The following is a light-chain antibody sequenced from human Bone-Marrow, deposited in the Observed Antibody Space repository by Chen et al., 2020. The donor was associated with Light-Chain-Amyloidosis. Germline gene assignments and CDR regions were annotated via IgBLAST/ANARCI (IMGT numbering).Light chain of an antibody. V-gene: IGLV2-14*01. CDR1: SSDVGGDNH. J-gene: IGLJ1*01. Sequence: QSALTQPASVSGSPGQSITIPRTGTSSDVGGDNHVSWYQQHPDKAPKLMIYEVTNRPSWVPDRLSGSKSDNAASLTIYGLQTEDEADYFCRSYTITNTLVFGSGTRVTVL. CDR3: RSYTITNTLV. CDR2: EVT.